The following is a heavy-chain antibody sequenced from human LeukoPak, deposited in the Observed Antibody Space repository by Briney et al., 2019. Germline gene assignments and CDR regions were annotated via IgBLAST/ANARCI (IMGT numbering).Heavy chain of an antibody. D-gene: IGHD3-22*01. V-gene: IGHV3-23*01. Sequence: GGSLRLSCAASGFTFSSHGMSWVRQAPGKGLEWVSAISGSGGSTYYADSVKGRFTISRDNSKNTLYLQMNSLRAEDTAVYYCAKPQIIYYYDSSGRGGFDYWGQGTLVTVSS. CDR1: GFTFSSHG. CDR2: ISGSGGST. CDR3: AKPQIIYYYDSSGRGGFDY. J-gene: IGHJ4*02.